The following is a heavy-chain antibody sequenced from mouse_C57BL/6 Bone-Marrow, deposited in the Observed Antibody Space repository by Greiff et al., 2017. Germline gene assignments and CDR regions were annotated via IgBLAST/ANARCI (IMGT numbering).Heavy chain of an antibody. CDR2: IDPETGGT. CDR3: TPYYYGSSYTY. Sequence: QVQLQQSGAELVRPGASVTLSCKASGYTFTDYEMHWVKQTPVHGLEWIGAIDPETGGTAYNQKFKGKAILTADKSSSTAYMGLLSLTSEDSAVYYCTPYYYGSSYTYWGQGTLVTVSA. CDR1: GYTFTDYE. V-gene: IGHV1-15*01. J-gene: IGHJ3*01. D-gene: IGHD1-1*01.